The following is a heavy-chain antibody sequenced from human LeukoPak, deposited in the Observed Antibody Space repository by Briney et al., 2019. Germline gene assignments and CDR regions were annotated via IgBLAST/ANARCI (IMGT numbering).Heavy chain of an antibody. J-gene: IGHJ4*02. CDR1: GYTFSIYW. CDR3: TRENSGSLSLEY. Sequence: PGGSLRLSCAASGYTFSIYWMNWVRQAPGKGLEWVASIKQDGSETYYMESVQGRFTIPRDNDMNFLYLQLSSLRAEDTAVYYCTRENSGSLSLEYWGQGTLVTVSS. CDR2: IKQDGSET. D-gene: IGHD1-26*01. V-gene: IGHV3-7*01.